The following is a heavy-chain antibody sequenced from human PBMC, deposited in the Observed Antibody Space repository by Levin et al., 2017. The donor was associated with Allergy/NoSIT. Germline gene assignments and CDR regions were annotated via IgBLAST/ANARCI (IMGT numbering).Heavy chain of an antibody. J-gene: IGHJ4*02. D-gene: IGHD3-22*01. CDR1: GFILGSYG. CDR3: ARDDDSSGHYGIFDY. CDR2: FWYDGNRK. Sequence: GGSLRLSCATSGFILGSYGMHWVRQAPGKGLEWVAVFWYDGNRKYYADSVKGRFTIFRDRSKSTLYLQMNSLVAEDTAVYYCARDDDSSGHYGIFDYWGQGTLVTVAS. V-gene: IGHV3-33*01.